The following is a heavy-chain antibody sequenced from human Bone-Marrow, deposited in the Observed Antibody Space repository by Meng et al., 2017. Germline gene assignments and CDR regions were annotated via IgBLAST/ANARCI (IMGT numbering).Heavy chain of an antibody. CDR2: INHSGST. V-gene: IGHV4-34*01. J-gene: IGHJ5*02. D-gene: IGHD5-12*01. CDR3: ARAKRIYSGYGWWFDP. CDR1: GGSFSDYY. Sequence: QVQLQQWGAGLLEPSETLSLTCVVSGGSFSDYYWSWIRQPPGKGLEWIGEINHSGSTNYNPSLKSRVTISVDTSKNQFSLKLSSVTAADTAVYYCARAKRIYSGYGWWFDPWGQGTLVTVSS.